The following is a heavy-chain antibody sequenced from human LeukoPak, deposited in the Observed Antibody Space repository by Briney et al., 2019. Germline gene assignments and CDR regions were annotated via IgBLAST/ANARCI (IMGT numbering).Heavy chain of an antibody. CDR2: INHSGST. CDR3: ESELLTSGGFDY. J-gene: IGHJ4*02. D-gene: IGHD1-26*01. CDR1: GGSFSGYY. V-gene: IGHV4-34*01. Sequence: SETLSLTCAVYGGSFSGYYWSWIRQPPGKGLEWIGEINHSGSTNYNPSLKSRVTISVDTSKNQFSLKLSSVTAADTAVYYCESELLTSGGFDYWGQGTLVTVSS.